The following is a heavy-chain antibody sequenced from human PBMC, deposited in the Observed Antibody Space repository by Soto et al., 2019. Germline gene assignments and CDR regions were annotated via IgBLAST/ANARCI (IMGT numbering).Heavy chain of an antibody. CDR1: GGSVSSYY. J-gene: IGHJ5*02. D-gene: IGHD1-20*01. Sequence: QVQLQESGPGLVKPSETLSLTCTVSGGSVSSYYWNWIRQPPGKGLEWIGYVYYSGSATYNPSLTSRVTISVDTAKDRFSLKLRSVTAPDTAVYYCARTNWNANWFDPWGQGTLVSVSS. CDR3: ARTNWNANWFDP. V-gene: IGHV4-59*02. CDR2: VYYSGSA.